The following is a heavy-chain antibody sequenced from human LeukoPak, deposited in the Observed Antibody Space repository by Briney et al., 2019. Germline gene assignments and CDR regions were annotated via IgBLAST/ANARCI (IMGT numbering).Heavy chain of an antibody. Sequence: PGRSLRLSCAASGLTFSSYGMHWVRQAPGKGLEWVAVIWYDGSNKYYADSVKGRFTISRDNSKNTLYLQMNSLRAEDTAVYYCARASEWELFGEFDYWGQGTLVTVSS. CDR2: IWYDGSNK. CDR1: GLTFSSYG. J-gene: IGHJ4*02. CDR3: ARASEWELFGEFDY. D-gene: IGHD1-26*01. V-gene: IGHV3-33*01.